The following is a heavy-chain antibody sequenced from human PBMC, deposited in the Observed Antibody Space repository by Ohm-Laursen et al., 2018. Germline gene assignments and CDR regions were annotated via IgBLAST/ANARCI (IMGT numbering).Heavy chain of an antibody. J-gene: IGHJ4*02. Sequence: GTLSLTCAVYGGSFSGYYWSWIRQPPGKGLEWIGEINHSGSTNYNPSLKSRVTISVDTSKNQFSLKLSSVTAADTAVYYCARDPADGDKWGQGTLVTVSS. D-gene: IGHD5-24*01. V-gene: IGHV4-34*01. CDR2: INHSGST. CDR3: ARDPADGDK. CDR1: GGSFSGYY.